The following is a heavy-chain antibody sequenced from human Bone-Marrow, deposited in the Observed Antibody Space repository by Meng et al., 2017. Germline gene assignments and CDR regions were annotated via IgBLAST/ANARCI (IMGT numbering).Heavy chain of an antibody. D-gene: IGHD3-10*01. V-gene: IGHV3-11*04. Sequence: GGSLRLSCAASGFTFSDYYMNGVRQAPGKGLEWVSYISSSDDTIYYADSVRGRFTISRENAKNSLYLQMNSLRAEDTAVYYCARDHAWFGETYAMDVWGQGTTVTVSS. CDR2: ISSSDDTI. CDR3: ARDHAWFGETYAMDV. CDR1: GFTFSDYY. J-gene: IGHJ6*02.